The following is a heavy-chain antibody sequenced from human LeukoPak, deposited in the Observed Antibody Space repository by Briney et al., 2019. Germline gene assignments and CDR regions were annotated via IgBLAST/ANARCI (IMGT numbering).Heavy chain of an antibody. J-gene: IGHJ5*02. CDR1: GFVFSKNG. V-gene: IGHV3-30*02. D-gene: IGHD4-17*01. CDR3: AKFSYGDYVA. CDR2: IRHDESNK. Sequence: PGGSLRLSCATSGFVFSKNGMRWVRQAPGKGLEWVAFIRHDESNKYYADSVKGRFTISRDNSKNTLSLQMNSLRPDDTAVYYCAKFSYGDYVAWGQGTLVIVSS.